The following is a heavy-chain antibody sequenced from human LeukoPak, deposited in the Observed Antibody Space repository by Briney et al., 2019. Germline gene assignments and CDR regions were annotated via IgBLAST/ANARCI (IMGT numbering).Heavy chain of an antibody. CDR1: TFTFSSYT. Sequence: GGSLRLSCATSTFTFSSYTMNWVRQAPGKGLEWVSSISPSGNSKYHADSVNGRFTISRDNAENSLYMQMNSLRAEDTGVYYCVRDFLGESGAGGYWGQGTLVTVSS. CDR2: ISPSGNSK. V-gene: IGHV3-21*01. CDR3: VRDFLGESGAGGY. J-gene: IGHJ4*02. D-gene: IGHD3-10*01.